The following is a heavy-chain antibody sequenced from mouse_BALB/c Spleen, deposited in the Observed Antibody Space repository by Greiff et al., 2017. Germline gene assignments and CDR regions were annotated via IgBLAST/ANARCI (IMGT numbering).Heavy chain of an antibody. CDR1: GYTFTSYW. Sequence: LQQPGSELVRPGASVKLSCKASGYTFTSYWMHWVKQRHGQGLEWIGNIYPGSGSTNYDEKFKSKGTLTVDTSSSTAYMHLSSLTSEDSAVYYCTRHWYFDVWGAGTTVTVSS. CDR3: TRHWYFDV. V-gene: IGHV1S22*01. J-gene: IGHJ1*01. CDR2: IYPGSGST.